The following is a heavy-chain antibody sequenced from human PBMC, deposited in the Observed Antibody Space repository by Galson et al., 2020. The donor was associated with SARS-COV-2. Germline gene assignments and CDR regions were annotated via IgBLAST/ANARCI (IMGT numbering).Heavy chain of an antibody. Sequence: GGSLRLSCAASGFTFSSHAMHWVRQAPGKGLEWVAQIFFDGSDKYYGDSVKGRFTISRDSSKNTVYLQMNNLRADDTAVYYCARDGQLSSGWAFDYWGQGTWSPSPQ. V-gene: IGHV3-33*01. CDR1: GFTFSSHA. CDR2: IFFDGSDK. J-gene: IGHJ4*02. D-gene: IGHD6-19*01. CDR3: ARDGQLSSGWAFDY.